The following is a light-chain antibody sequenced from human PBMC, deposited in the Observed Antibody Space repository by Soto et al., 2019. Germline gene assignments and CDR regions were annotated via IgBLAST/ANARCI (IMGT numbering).Light chain of an antibody. CDR3: QQYVDWPRT. Sequence: TVMTQSPATLSVSPGERATLSCRASQGLGTNLAWYQQRPGQAPRLLIYAASTRATGVPARFSGSGSETEFTLTITTLQSEDFAVYYCQQYVDWPRTFGQGTRLEI. CDR2: AAS. V-gene: IGKV3-15*01. CDR1: QGLGTN. J-gene: IGKJ5*01.